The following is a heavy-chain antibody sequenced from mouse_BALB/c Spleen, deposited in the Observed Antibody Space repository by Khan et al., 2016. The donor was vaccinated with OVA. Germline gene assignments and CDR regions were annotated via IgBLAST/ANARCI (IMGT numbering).Heavy chain of an antibody. D-gene: IGHD2-3*01. CDR1: GFSLTSYG. CDR3: ARGDGYYEDAMDY. J-gene: IGHJ4*01. CDR2: IWAGGST. Sequence: VNVVESGPGLVAPSQSLSITCTVSGFSLTSYGVHWVRQPPGKGLEWLGVIWAGGSTNYNSALMSRLSISKDNSKSQVFLKMNSLQTDDTAMYYCARGDGYYEDAMDYWGQGTSVTVSS. V-gene: IGHV2-9*02.